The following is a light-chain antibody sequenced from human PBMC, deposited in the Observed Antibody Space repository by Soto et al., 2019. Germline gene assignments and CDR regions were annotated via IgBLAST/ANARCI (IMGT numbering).Light chain of an antibody. Sequence: IVLIQSPGTLSLSPGERATLSCRASQSVTTQLAWYQQKPGQAPRLIIHGASSRATGVPDRITGSGSGTDFTRSISRLEPEDFAVYYCQQYGGSTRTFGQGTKVDIK. CDR3: QQYGGSTRT. CDR1: QSVTTQ. V-gene: IGKV3-20*01. J-gene: IGKJ1*01. CDR2: GAS.